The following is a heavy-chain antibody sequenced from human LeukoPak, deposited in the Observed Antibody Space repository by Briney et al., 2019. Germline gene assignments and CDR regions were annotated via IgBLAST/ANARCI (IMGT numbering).Heavy chain of an antibody. J-gene: IGHJ4*02. D-gene: IGHD7-27*01. Sequence: SETLSLTCTVSGGSISSSSYYWGWIRQPPGKGLEWIGEINHSGSTNYNPSLKSRVTISVDTSKNQFSLKLSSVTAADTAVYYCARGSPLGSGWGQGTLVTVSS. CDR3: ARGSPLGSG. V-gene: IGHV4-39*07. CDR1: GGSISSSSYY. CDR2: INHSGST.